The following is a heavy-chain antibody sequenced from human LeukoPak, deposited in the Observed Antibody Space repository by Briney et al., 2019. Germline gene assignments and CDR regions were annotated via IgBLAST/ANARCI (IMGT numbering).Heavy chain of an antibody. CDR2: IFYTGNT. CDR3: ARDFGAGSYRYGMDV. D-gene: IGHD3-10*01. V-gene: IGHV4-59*12. J-gene: IGHJ6*02. Sequence: SETLSLTCSVSGGSMTNYYWSWIRQPPGKGLEWIGYIFYTGNTNYNPSLKSRLTISEDTSKNQFSLRLSSVTAADTAVYYCARDFGAGSYRYGMDVWGQGTAVTVSS. CDR1: GGSMTNYY.